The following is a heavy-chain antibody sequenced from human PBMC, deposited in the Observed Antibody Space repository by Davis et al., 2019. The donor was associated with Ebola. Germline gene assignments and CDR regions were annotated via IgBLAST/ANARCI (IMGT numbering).Heavy chain of an antibody. CDR1: GFTFTSYG. V-gene: IGHV1-18*01. J-gene: IGHJ4*02. CDR3: AREYSGYNYFDY. D-gene: IGHD5-12*01. CDR2: ISPYNGNT. Sequence: ASVKVSCQASGFTFTSYGITWVRQAPGQGLEWMGWISPYNGNTNYAEKFRGRVTVTTDTSTSTAYMELRSLRSDDTAVYDCAREYSGYNYFDYWGQGTLVTVSS.